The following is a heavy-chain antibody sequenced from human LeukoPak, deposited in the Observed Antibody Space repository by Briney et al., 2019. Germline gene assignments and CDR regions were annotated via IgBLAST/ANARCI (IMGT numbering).Heavy chain of an antibody. CDR1: GGSISSSSYY. CDR3: ARGGRWFGELLSIDY. V-gene: IGHV4-39*07. CDR2: IYYSGST. J-gene: IGHJ4*02. D-gene: IGHD3-10*01. Sequence: SETLSLTCTVSGGSISSSSYYWGWIRQPPGKGLEWIGSIYYSGSTYYNPSLKSRVTISVDTSKNQFSLKLSSVTAADTAVYYCARGGRWFGELLSIDYRGQGTLVTVSS.